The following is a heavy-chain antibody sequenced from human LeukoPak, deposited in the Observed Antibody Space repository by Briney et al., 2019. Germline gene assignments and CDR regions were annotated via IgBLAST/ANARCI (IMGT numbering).Heavy chain of an antibody. CDR1: GYSFTTYW. V-gene: IGHV5-51*01. CDR3: ARVIGSSWSKYYFDY. D-gene: IGHD6-13*01. Sequence: GESLKISCKGSGYSFTTYWIGWVRQMPGKGLEWMGIIYPRDSDTRYSPSFRGQVAISADKSISTAYLQWSSLKASDTAIYYCARVIGSSWSKYYFDYWGQGTLVTVSS. J-gene: IGHJ4*02. CDR2: IYPRDSDT.